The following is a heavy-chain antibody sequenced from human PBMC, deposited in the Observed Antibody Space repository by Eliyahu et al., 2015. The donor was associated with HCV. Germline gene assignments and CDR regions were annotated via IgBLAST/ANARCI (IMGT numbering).Heavy chain of an antibody. J-gene: IGHJ1*01. D-gene: IGHD3-10*01. CDR1: GFPFSDFA. Sequence: EVQVLESGGGVVQPGGSLXLSCAASGFPFSDFAMNWVRQAPGKGLEWVSAISASGGSTYYGDSVKGRFTISRDNSKNMLYLEMKTLGAGDTALYYCVKDFGSAGSPPHWSRGTLVNVSS. V-gene: IGHV3-23*01. CDR2: ISASGGST. CDR3: VKDFGSAGSPPH.